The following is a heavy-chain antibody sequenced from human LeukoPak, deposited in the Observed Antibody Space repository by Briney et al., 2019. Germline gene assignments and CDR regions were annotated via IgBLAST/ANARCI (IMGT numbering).Heavy chain of an antibody. J-gene: IGHJ4*02. D-gene: IGHD3-22*01. Sequence: GGSLRLSCAASGSTVSSNYMSWVRQAPGKGLEWVSVIYSGGSTYYADSVKGRFTISRDNSKNTLYLQMNSLRDGDTAVYYCARAGYYDSSDYFPPYFDFWGQGTLVTVSS. CDR2: IYSGGST. V-gene: IGHV3-53*01. CDR3: ARAGYYDSSDYFPPYFDF. CDR1: GSTVSSNY.